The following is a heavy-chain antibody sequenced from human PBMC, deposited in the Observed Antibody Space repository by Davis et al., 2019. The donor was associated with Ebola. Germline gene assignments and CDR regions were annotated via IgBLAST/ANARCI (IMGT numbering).Heavy chain of an antibody. D-gene: IGHD5-12*01. CDR3: TTPGGQDSGYDVFDI. J-gene: IGHJ3*02. CDR2: IYTGGNT. CDR1: GFIVGSSS. V-gene: IGHV3-53*05. Sequence: GGSLRLSCAASGFIVGSSSLSWVRQAPGQGLEWVSVIYTGGNTFYRDSVKGRFTISRDNSKNTLYLQMNSLRSEDTALYYCTTPGGQDSGYDVFDIWGQGTMVTVSS.